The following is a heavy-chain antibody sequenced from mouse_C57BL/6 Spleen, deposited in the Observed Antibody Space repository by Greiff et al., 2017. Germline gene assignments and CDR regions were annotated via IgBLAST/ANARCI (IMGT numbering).Heavy chain of an antibody. CDR2: IDPNSGGT. J-gene: IGHJ2*01. CDR1: GFNIKNTY. V-gene: IGHV1-72*01. D-gene: IGHD1-1*01. Sequence: QVQLQQSVAELVRPGASVKLSCTASGFNIKNTYMHWVKQRPEQGLEWIGRIDPNSGGTKYNEKFKSKATLTVDKPSSTAYMQLSSLTSEDSAVYYCARGIYYYGSIDYWGQGTTLTVSS. CDR3: ARGIYYYGSIDY.